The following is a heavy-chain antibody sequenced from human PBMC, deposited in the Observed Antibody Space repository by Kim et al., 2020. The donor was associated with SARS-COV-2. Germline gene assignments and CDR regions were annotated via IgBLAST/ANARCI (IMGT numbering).Heavy chain of an antibody. Sequence: SETLSLTCTVSGGSISSYYWSWIRQPPGKGLEWIGYIYYSGSTNYNPSLKSRVTISVDTSKNQFSLKLSSVTAADTAVYYCARLSAGLSFGGYAIPYYYYGMDVWGQGTTVTVSS. V-gene: IGHV4-59*01. CDR2: IYYSGST. D-gene: IGHD2-21*01. J-gene: IGHJ6*02. CDR3: ARLSAGLSFGGYAIPYYYYGMDV. CDR1: GGSISSYY.